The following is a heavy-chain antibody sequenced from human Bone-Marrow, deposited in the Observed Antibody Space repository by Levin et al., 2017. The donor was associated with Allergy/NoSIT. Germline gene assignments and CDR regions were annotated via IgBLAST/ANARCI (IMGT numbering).Heavy chain of an antibody. CDR3: TRDYSSSFRYFQH. Sequence: QTGGSLRLSCVASGFTFRNYAMSWVRQAPGKGLQWVSAISGSGGRTYYTDSLKGRFTISRDNSKNSLYLQMNSLRAEDTAVYYCTRDYSSSFRYFQHWGQGTLATVSS. CDR2: ISGSGGRT. CDR1: GFTFRNYA. V-gene: IGHV3-23*01. J-gene: IGHJ1*01. D-gene: IGHD6-13*01.